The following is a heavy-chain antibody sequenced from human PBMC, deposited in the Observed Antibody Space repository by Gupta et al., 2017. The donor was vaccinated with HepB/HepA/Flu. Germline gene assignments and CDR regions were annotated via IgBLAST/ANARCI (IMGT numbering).Heavy chain of an antibody. D-gene: IGHD2-15*01. CDR3: ARDRSSGAGYWYFDL. J-gene: IGHJ2*01. CDR2: INPNSGGT. Sequence: QVQLVQSGAEVKKPGASVKVSCKASGYTFTGYYMHWVRQAPGQGLEWRGWINPNSGGTNYEQKWQGRVTMTRDTSISTVERELSRLRSDETAVYYCARDRSSGAGYWYFDLWGRGTLVTVSS. V-gene: IGHV1-2*02. CDR1: GYTFTGYY.